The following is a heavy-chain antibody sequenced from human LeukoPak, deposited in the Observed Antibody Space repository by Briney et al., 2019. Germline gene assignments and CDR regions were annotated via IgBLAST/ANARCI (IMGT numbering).Heavy chain of an antibody. J-gene: IGHJ4*02. CDR1: GYTFTGYY. V-gene: IGHV1-2*02. CDR2: INPNSGGT. D-gene: IGHD3-22*01. Sequence: ASVEVSCKASGYTFTGYYMHWVRQAPGQGLEWMGWINPNSGGTNYAQKFQGRVTMTRDTSISTAYMELSRLRSDDTAVYYCARSYYYDSSVDYWGQGTLVTVSS. CDR3: ARSYYYDSSVDY.